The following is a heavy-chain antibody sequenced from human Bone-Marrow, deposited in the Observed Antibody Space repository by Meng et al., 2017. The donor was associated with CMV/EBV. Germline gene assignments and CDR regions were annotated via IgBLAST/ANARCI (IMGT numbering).Heavy chain of an antibody. D-gene: IGHD3-3*01. CDR2: ISYDGSNK. CDR3: ARGETFWSGYYFGGDSYYYGMDV. Sequence: GESLKISCAASGFTFTSYAIHWVRQAPGKGLEWVAVISYDGSNKYYADSVKGRFTISRDHSKNTLYLQMNSLRAEDTAVYYCARGETFWSGYYFGGDSYYYGMDVWGQGTTVTVSS. V-gene: IGHV3-30*04. J-gene: IGHJ6*02. CDR1: GFTFTSYA.